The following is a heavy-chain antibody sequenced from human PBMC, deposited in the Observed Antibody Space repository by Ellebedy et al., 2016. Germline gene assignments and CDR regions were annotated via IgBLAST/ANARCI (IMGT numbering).Heavy chain of an antibody. D-gene: IGHD2-15*01. CDR3: ARGRGYCSGGSCRGYWYFDL. V-gene: IGHV4-39*07. Sequence: SETLSLTCTVSGGSVSSSGYYWGWIRQPPGKGLEWIGKINHSGSTNYNPSLKSRVTISVDTSKNQFSLKLSSVTAADTAVYYCARGRGYCSGGSCRGYWYFDLWGRGTLVTVSS. J-gene: IGHJ2*01. CDR2: INHSGST. CDR1: GGSVSSSGYY.